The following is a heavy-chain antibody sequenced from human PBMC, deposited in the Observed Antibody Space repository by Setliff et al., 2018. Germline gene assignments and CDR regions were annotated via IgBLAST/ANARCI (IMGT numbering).Heavy chain of an antibody. CDR2: INHSGST. CDR1: GGSFSGNY. Sequence: PSETLSLTCAVYGGSFSGNYWSWIRQPLGKGLEWIGEINHSGSTNHNPSLKSRVTISVDTSKNQFSLNLSSVTAADTAMYYCARDYYDSRGSYAFDIWGQGTVVTVSS. J-gene: IGHJ3*02. CDR3: ARDYYDSRGSYAFDI. V-gene: IGHV4-34*01. D-gene: IGHD3-22*01.